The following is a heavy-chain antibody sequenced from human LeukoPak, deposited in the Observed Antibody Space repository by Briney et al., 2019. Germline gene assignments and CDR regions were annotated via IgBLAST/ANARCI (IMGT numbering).Heavy chain of an antibody. V-gene: IGHV3-30*03. CDR1: GFAFSSSA. J-gene: IGHJ5*02. Sequence: GGSVRLSCAASGFAFSSSAMHWVRQSPGKGLGWLAILSFDGSQMYYADSMKGRFTLSRDNSKNTLYLQIHSLRFDDTAIYYCARDTSSAPHSVNWVSNRFDPWGQGTLVTVSS. CDR2: LSFDGSQM. D-gene: IGHD1-1*01. CDR3: ARDTSSAPHSVNWVSNRFDP.